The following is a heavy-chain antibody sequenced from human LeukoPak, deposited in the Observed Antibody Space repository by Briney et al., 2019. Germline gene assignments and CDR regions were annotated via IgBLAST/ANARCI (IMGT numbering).Heavy chain of an antibody. Sequence: GGSLRLSCAASGFTFSSYAMHWVRQAPGKGLEWVAVISYDGSNKYYADSVKGRFTISRDNSKNTLYLQMNSPRAEDTAVYYCAKGGDYYVWGSLPSYYYMDVWGKGTTVTVSS. CDR2: ISYDGSNK. CDR3: AKGGDYYVWGSLPSYYYMDV. D-gene: IGHD3-16*01. CDR1: GFTFSSYA. V-gene: IGHV3-30*04. J-gene: IGHJ6*03.